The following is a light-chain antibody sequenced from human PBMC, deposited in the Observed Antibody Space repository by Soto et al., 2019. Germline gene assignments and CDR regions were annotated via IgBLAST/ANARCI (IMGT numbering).Light chain of an antibody. CDR2: GAS. Sequence: ESVLTQSPGTLSLSPGEGATLSCRASQPVTSGFVAWYQQRPDQAPRLLISGASTRAPGIPHRFSGSGSGTAFNITISRLEPEDFALYSCEQSSSTILTFGPRNRVDSK. J-gene: IGKJ3*01. CDR1: QPVTSGF. V-gene: IGKV3-20*01. CDR3: EQSSSTILT.